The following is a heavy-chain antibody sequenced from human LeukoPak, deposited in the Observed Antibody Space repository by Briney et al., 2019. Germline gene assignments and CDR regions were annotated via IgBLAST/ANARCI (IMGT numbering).Heavy chain of an antibody. D-gene: IGHD2-15*01. CDR3: ARVRYCSGGSCYSDAFDI. CDR2: ISAYNGNT. V-gene: IGHV1-18*04. Sequence: ASVKVSCKASGYTFTSYGIGWVRQAPGQGLEWMGWISAYNGNTNYAQKLQGRVTMTTDTSTSTAYMELRSLRSDDTAVYYCARVRYCSGGSCYSDAFDIWGQGTMVTVSS. J-gene: IGHJ3*02. CDR1: GYTFTSYG.